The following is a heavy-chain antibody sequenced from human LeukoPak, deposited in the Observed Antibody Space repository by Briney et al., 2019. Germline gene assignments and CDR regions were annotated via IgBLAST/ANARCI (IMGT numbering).Heavy chain of an antibody. V-gene: IGHV4-4*07. CDR3: ARGSARGARFYGADFDY. Sequence: SETLSLTCTVSGGSISSYYWSWIRQPAGKGLEWIGRIYTSGSTNYNPSLKSRVTMSVDTSKNQLSLKLSSVTAADTAVYYCARGSARGARFYGADFDYWGQGTLVTVSS. D-gene: IGHD4-17*01. J-gene: IGHJ4*02. CDR1: GGSISSYY. CDR2: IYTSGST.